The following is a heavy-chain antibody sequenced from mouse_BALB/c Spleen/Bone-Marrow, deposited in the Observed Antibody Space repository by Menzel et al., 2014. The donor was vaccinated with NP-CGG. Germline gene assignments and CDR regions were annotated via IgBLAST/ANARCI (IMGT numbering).Heavy chain of an antibody. CDR3: TNFGPFDY. V-gene: IGHV14-1*02. J-gene: IGHJ2*01. CDR1: GFNIKNYY. CDR2: IDPENGNT. Sequence: EVKPMESGAELVRPGALVKLSCKAFGFNIKNYYIHWVRQRPEQGLEWIGLIDPENGNTIFDPKFQGKASMTADTSSNTAYLQLNSLTSEDAAVYYCTNFGPFDYWGPGTTLTVSS.